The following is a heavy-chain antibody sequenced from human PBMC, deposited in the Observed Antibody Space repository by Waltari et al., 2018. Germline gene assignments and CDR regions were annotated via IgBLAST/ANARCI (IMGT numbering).Heavy chain of an antibody. Sequence: QLVHAGGALVQPGGSRRLSGVASGFTCRDHWMLWVRQAPGKGLQWVSKIHPEGVVANYVDSVKGRFTVSRDNAKNSLYLQMTSLTTDDTAVYFCARDNTFYADDLWGQGAQVTVSS. CDR3: ARDNTFYADDL. D-gene: IGHD3-16*01. J-gene: IGHJ5*02. V-gene: IGHV3-7*01. CDR1: GFTCRDHW. CDR2: IHPEGVVA.